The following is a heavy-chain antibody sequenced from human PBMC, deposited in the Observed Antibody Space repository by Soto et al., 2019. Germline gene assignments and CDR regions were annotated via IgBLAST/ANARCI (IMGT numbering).Heavy chain of an antibody. V-gene: IGHV3-48*03. D-gene: IGHD3-3*01. CDR1: GFTFSSYE. CDR2: ISSSGSTI. J-gene: IGHJ4*02. Sequence: PGGSLRLSCAASGFTFSSYEMNWVRQAPGKGLEWVSYISSSGSTIYYADSVKGRFTISRDNAKNSLYLQMNSLRAEDTAVYYCATSGQKKLRFLEWLFDYWGQGTLVTLSS. CDR3: ATSGQKKLRFLEWLFDY.